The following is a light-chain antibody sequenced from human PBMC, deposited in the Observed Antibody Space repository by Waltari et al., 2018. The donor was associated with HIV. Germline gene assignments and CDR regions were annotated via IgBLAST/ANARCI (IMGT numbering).Light chain of an antibody. Sequence: QSVLTQPPSVSGAPGQRVSISCTGSSSNLVAGFDAQWYQQLPGAAPRLLIYDNNNRPSGVPGRFSGSRSGTSASLAITGLQADDEADYYCQSFDSGLTAVVFGGGTKLTVL. CDR1: SSNLVAGFD. J-gene: IGLJ2*01. CDR3: QSFDSGLTAVV. V-gene: IGLV1-40*01. CDR2: DNN.